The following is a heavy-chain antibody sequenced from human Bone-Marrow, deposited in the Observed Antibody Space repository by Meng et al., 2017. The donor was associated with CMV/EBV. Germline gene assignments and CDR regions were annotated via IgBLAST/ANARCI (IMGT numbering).Heavy chain of an antibody. V-gene: IGHV3-53*01. CDR3: AREGKWDQLSGAFDM. D-gene: IGHD1-26*01. CDR2: IFASGSA. CDR1: GFTFSTYE. Sequence: GGSLRLSCAASGFTFSTYEMNWVRQAPGKGLEWVSVIFASGSAYYADSVKGRFTISRDTSKNTLYLQMSSLRADDTAVYYCAREGKWDQLSGAFDMWGQGTMVTVSS. J-gene: IGHJ3*02.